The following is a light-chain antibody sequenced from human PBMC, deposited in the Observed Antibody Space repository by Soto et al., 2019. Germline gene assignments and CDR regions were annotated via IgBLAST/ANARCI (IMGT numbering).Light chain of an antibody. J-gene: IGLJ3*02. CDR2: SNN. V-gene: IGLV1-44*01. CDR1: SSNIGSNN. Sequence: VLTQPPSASATPGQRVTISCSGSSSNIGSNNVEWYQHLPGTAPKLLIYSNNQGPSGVPDRFSGSKSGTSASLAISGLQSEDEADYYCASWDDSLNGLVIGGGTKVTVL. CDR3: ASWDDSLNGLV.